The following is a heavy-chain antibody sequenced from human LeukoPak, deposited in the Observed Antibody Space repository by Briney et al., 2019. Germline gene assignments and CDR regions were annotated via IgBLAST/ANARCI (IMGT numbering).Heavy chain of an antibody. J-gene: IGHJ6*02. V-gene: IGHV5-51*01. Sequence: GESLKISCKGSGYSFTSYWIGWVRQMPGKGLEWMGIIYPGDSETRYSPSFQGQVTISADKSISTAYLQWSSLKASDTAMYYCARRIAAAGNIYGMDVWGQGTTVTVSS. CDR2: IYPGDSET. CDR3: ARRIAAAGNIYGMDV. D-gene: IGHD6-13*01. CDR1: GYSFTSYW.